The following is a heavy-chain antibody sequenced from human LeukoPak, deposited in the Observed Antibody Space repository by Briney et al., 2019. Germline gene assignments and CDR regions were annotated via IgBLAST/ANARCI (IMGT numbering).Heavy chain of an antibody. CDR1: GGSISSYY. Sequence: SETLSLTCTVSGGSISSYYWSWIRQPPGKGLEWIGYIYYSGSTNYNTSLKSRVTISVDTSKNQCSLKLSSVTAADTAVYYCARLGSSSGYYYYYMDVWGKGTTVTVSS. CDR2: IYYSGST. D-gene: IGHD6-6*01. CDR3: ARLGSSSGYYYYYMDV. V-gene: IGHV4-59*08. J-gene: IGHJ6*03.